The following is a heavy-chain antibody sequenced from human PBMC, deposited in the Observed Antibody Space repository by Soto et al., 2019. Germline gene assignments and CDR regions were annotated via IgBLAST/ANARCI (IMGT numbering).Heavy chain of an antibody. J-gene: IGHJ5*02. CDR1: GFTFRSYA. D-gene: IGHD3-3*01. Sequence: EVHLLESGGGLVQPGGSLRLSCSASGFTFRSYAMSWVRQAPGKGLEWVSGISGGGSDTYYSDSVRGRFTISRDNSKNTPYLQMNSLRVEDSADYFCAKDDSSEWFFPLDAWGQGTLVTVSS. V-gene: IGHV3-23*01. CDR2: ISGGGSDT. CDR3: AKDDSSEWFFPLDA.